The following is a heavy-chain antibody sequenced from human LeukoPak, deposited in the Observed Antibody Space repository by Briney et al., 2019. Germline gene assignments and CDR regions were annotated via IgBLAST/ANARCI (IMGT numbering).Heavy chain of an antibody. V-gene: IGHV3-23*01. J-gene: IGHJ4*02. CDR3: AKDLYTSRYACCFDY. CDR1: GFNFSIYS. CDR2: VSGGGSST. Sequence: GGSLRLSCAASGFNFSIYSMNWVRQAPGKGLEWVSGVSGGGSSTYYADSVKGRFTISRDNSKNMLYLQMNSLRAEDTAVYYCAKDLYTSRYACCFDYWGQGTLVTVSS. D-gene: IGHD6-13*01.